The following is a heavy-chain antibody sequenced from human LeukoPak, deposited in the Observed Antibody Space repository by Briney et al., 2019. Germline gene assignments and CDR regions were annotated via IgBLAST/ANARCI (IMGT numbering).Heavy chain of an antibody. Sequence: ASVKVSCKASGYTFTSYYMHWVRQAPGQGLEWMGIINPSGGSTSYAQKFQGRVTMTTDTSTSTAYMELRSLRSDDTAVYYCARALTGYPEAYYFDYWGQGTLVTVSS. CDR3: ARALTGYPEAYYFDY. D-gene: IGHD3-9*01. CDR1: GYTFTSYY. CDR2: INPSGGST. V-gene: IGHV1-46*01. J-gene: IGHJ4*02.